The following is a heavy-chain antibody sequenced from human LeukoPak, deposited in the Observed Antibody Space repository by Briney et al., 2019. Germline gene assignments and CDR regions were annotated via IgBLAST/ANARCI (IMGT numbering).Heavy chain of an antibody. V-gene: IGHV3-23*01. D-gene: IGHD3-10*01. CDR1: GFTFSSYA. CDR3: AKDRAAGYGSGWDYYYGMDV. CDR2: ISGSGGST. Sequence: GGSLRLFCAASGFTFSSYAMSWVRQAPGKGLVWVSAISGSGGSTYYADSVKGRFTISRDNSKNTLYLQMNSLRAEDTAVYYCAKDRAAGYGSGWDYYYGMDVWGKGTTVTVSS. J-gene: IGHJ6*04.